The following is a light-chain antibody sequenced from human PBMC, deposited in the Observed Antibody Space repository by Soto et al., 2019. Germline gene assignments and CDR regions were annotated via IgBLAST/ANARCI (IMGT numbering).Light chain of an antibody. Sequence: DIQLTQSPSSLSASVGDKVTITCRASQSIRSYLNWVQQKPGKAPKLLIYDASSLQTGVPSRFSGSGSGTEFTLTISSLQPDDFATYYCQQYNSYLYTFGQGTRLEIK. CDR3: QQYNSYLYT. CDR1: QSIRSY. J-gene: IGKJ5*01. V-gene: IGKV1-16*01. CDR2: DAS.